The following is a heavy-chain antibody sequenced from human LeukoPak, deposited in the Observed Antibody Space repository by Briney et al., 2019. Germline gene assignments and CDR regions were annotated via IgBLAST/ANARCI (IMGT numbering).Heavy chain of an antibody. J-gene: IGHJ4*02. D-gene: IGHD6-19*01. CDR2: SS. Sequence: SSYDMNSVKGRFTISRDNSKNTLYLQMNSLRAEDTAVYYCVKGGWLGNWGQGTLVTVSS. CDR3: VKGGWLGN. V-gene: IGHV3-23*01.